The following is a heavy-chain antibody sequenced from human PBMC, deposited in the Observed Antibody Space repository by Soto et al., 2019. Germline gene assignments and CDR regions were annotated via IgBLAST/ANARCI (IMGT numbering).Heavy chain of an antibody. J-gene: IGHJ6*02. CDR1: GGSISSSSYY. CDR2: IYYSGST. V-gene: IGHV4-39*01. Sequence: SETLSLTCTVSGGSISSSSYYWGWIRQPPGKGLEWIGSIYYSGSTYYNPSLKSRVTISVDTSKNQFSLKLSSVTAADTAVYYCARLSSGSYLGYYYYGMDVWGQGTTVTVSS. CDR3: ARLSSGSYLGYYYYGMDV. D-gene: IGHD1-26*01.